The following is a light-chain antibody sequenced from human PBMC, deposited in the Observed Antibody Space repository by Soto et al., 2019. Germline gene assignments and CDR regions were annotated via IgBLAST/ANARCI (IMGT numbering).Light chain of an antibody. CDR2: DVS. CDR1: SSDVGTYDF. Sequence: QYTLTQPRCVSGSPGQSVTISCTGTSSDVGTYDFVSWYQQHPGKAPRLMIFDVSERPSGVPDRFSGSKSGNTASLTISGLQAEAEADYYCCLYAVTFYVFGTGTNVTVL. V-gene: IGLV2-11*01. J-gene: IGLJ1*01. CDR3: CLYAVTFYV.